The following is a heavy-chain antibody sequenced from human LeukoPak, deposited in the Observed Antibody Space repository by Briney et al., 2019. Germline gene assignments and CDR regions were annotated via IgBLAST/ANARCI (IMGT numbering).Heavy chain of an antibody. CDR3: AKGTSYGGNDY. V-gene: IGHV3-9*01. CDR1: GFTFDDYA. J-gene: IGHJ4*02. D-gene: IGHD4-23*01. CDR2: ISWNSGSI. Sequence: GGSLRLSCAASGFTFDDYAMHWVRQAPGKGLEWVSGISWNSGSIGYADSVKGRFTISRDNAKNSLYLQMNSLRAEDTALYYCAKGTSYGGNDYWGQGTLVTVSS.